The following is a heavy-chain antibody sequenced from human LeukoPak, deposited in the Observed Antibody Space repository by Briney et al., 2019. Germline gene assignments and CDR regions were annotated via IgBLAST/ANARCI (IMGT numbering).Heavy chain of an antibody. CDR3: ARERVIATTYDAFDI. V-gene: IGHV4-59*01. J-gene: IGHJ3*02. Sequence: SETLSLTCTVSAGSISGYYWTWIRQPPGKGLEWIGNIYYTGNTDYSRSLKSRVTISIDTSKNQFSLKLSSVTAADTALYYCARERVIATTYDAFDIWGQGTVVTVSS. D-gene: IGHD2-15*01. CDR1: AGSISGYY. CDR2: IYYTGNT.